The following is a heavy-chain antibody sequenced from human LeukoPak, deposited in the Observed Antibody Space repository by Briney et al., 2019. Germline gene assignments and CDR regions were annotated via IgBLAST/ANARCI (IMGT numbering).Heavy chain of an antibody. CDR1: GYTFTSYG. CDR2: TSAYNGNT. D-gene: IGHD3-22*01. Sequence: ASVKVSCKASGYTFTSYGISWVRQAPGQGLEWMGWTSAYNGNTNYAQKLQGRVTMTTDTSTSTAYMELRSLRSDDTAVYYCARVFTMIVVVDAFDIWGQGTMVTVSS. J-gene: IGHJ3*02. CDR3: ARVFTMIVVVDAFDI. V-gene: IGHV1-18*01.